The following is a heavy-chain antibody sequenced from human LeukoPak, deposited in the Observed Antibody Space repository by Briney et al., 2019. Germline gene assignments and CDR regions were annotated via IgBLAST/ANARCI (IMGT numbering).Heavy chain of an antibody. CDR3: AKGKYSSGGVPDY. CDR2: ISGGGEST. J-gene: IGHJ4*02. Sequence: GGSLRLSCVASEFTFSSHAMNWVRQDPGKGLEWVSSISGGGESTYYADSVKGRLTVSRDNSKNTLYLQINSLRGEDTAVYYCAKGKYSSGGVPDYWGQGTLVTVSS. CDR1: EFTFSSHA. D-gene: IGHD6-19*01. V-gene: IGHV3-23*01.